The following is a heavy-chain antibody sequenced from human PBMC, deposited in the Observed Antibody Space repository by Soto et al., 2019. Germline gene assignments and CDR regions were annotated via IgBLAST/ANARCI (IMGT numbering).Heavy chain of an antibody. D-gene: IGHD3-10*01. Sequence: ASVKVSCKASGYTFTGYYMHWVRQAPGQGLEWMGWINPNSGGTNYAQKFQGWVTMTRDTSISTAYMELSRLRSDDTAVYYCARGTSGGKYRYYYYGMDVWGQGTTVTVSS. J-gene: IGHJ6*02. CDR2: INPNSGGT. V-gene: IGHV1-2*04. CDR3: ARGTSGGKYRYYYYGMDV. CDR1: GYTFTGYY.